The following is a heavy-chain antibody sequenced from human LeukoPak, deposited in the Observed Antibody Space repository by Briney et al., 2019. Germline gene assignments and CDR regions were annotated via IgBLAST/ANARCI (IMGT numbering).Heavy chain of an antibody. V-gene: IGHV3-11*01. CDR3: GRDFGLTGTKRSFDI. J-gene: IGHJ3*02. CDR1: GFTFSDYY. CDR2: ISGSGTTW. D-gene: IGHD1-7*01. Sequence: SGGALRLSCAASGFTFSDYYMGWIRQAPGKGLELLSYISGSGTTWYYADSVKGRFTISSDNAKNSLDLQMNSLRAEDTAVYYCGRDFGLTGTKRSFDIWGQGTMVTVSS.